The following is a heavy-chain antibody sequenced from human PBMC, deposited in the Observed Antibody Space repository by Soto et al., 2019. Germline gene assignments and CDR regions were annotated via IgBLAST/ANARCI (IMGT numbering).Heavy chain of an antibody. Sequence: QVQLVQYGAEVKKPGSSVKVSCKASGGTFSSYIISWVRQAPGQGLEWMGRIIPILGIANYAQKFQGRVTITADKSTSTAYMELSSLRSEDTAVYYCARFPQTAIVGAAYFDYWGQGTMVTVSS. J-gene: IGHJ4*02. CDR1: GGTFSSYI. CDR3: ARFPQTAIVGAAYFDY. D-gene: IGHD1-26*01. V-gene: IGHV1-69*02. CDR2: IIPILGIA.